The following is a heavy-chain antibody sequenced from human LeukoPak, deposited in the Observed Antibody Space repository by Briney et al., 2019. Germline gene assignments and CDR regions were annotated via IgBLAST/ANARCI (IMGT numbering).Heavy chain of an antibody. D-gene: IGHD3-10*01. CDR2: IYYSGST. J-gene: IGHJ4*02. V-gene: IGHV4-59*01. CDR1: GGSISSYY. CDR3: AGGRRGSGSSNIDY. Sequence: SETLSLTCTVSGGSISSYYWSWIRQPPGKGLEWIGYIYYSGSTNYNPSLKSRVTISVDTSKNQFSLKLSSVTAADTAVYYCAGGRRGSGSSNIDYWGQGTLVTVSS.